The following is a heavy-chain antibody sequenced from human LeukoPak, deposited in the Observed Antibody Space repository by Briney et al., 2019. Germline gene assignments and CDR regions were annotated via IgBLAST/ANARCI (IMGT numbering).Heavy chain of an antibody. CDR2: MYYSGST. Sequence: PSETRSLTCTVSGGSISSSSYYWSWIRQPPGKGLEWIGSMYYSGSTYYNPSLKSRGTISVDTSKNQFSLNLRSVTAADTALYYCVRDPMTTVTPLAFDIWGQGTKVTVSS. CDR1: GGSISSSSYY. D-gene: IGHD4-17*01. J-gene: IGHJ3*02. CDR3: VRDPMTTVTPLAFDI. V-gene: IGHV4-39*07.